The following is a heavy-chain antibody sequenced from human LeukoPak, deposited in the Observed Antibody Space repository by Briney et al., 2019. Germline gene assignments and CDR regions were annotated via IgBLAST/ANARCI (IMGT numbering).Heavy chain of an antibody. V-gene: IGHV3-23*01. D-gene: IGHD6-13*01. CDR2: VSGSGGST. Sequence: PGGSLRLSCAASGFTFSSYAMSWVRQAPGKGLEWVSAVSGSGGSTYYADSVKGRFTISRDNSKNTLYLQMNSLRAEDTAVYYCAKHREADSSSWYYFDYWGQGTLVTVSS. J-gene: IGHJ4*02. CDR3: AKHREADSSSWYYFDY. CDR1: GFTFSSYA.